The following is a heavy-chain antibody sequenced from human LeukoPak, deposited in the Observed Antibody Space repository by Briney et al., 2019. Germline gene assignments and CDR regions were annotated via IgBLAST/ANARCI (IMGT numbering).Heavy chain of an antibody. CDR3: AKAAYYDILTGYYRGYYGMDV. CDR1: GFTFDDYA. V-gene: IGHV3-43*02. J-gene: IGHJ6*02. D-gene: IGHD3-9*01. Sequence: PGGSLRLSCAASGFTFDDYAMHWVRQAPGKGLEWVSLISGDGGSTYYADSVKGRFTISRDNSKNSLYLQTNSPRTEDTALYYCAKAAYYDILTGYYRGYYGMDVWGQGTTVTVSS. CDR2: ISGDGGST.